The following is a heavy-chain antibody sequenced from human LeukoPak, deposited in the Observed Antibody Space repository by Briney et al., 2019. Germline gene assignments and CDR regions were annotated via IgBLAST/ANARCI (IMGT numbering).Heavy chain of an antibody. D-gene: IGHD6-13*01. CDR1: GGSISSYY. CDR3: ARCGEAAAGYSYYFDY. Sequence: SQTLSLTCTVSGGSISSYYWSWIRQPPGKGLEWIGYIYYSGSTNYNPSLKSRVTISVDTSKNQFSLKLSSVTAADTAVYYCARCGEAAAGYSYYFDYWGQGTLVTVSS. CDR2: IYYSGST. J-gene: IGHJ4*02. V-gene: IGHV4-59*08.